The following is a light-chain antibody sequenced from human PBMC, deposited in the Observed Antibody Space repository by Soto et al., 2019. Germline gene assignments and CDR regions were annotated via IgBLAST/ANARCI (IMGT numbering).Light chain of an antibody. J-gene: IGKJ3*01. CDR1: QSIRSY. CDR3: QQSYSTPPFN. CDR2: EAS. Sequence: DIQMTQSPSPLSASVGDRVYITCRTSQSIRSYLNWYQAKPGKAPKLLIYEASSLESGVPSRFSGSGSGTEFTLTISSLQPEDSATYCCQQSYSTPPFNFGPGNRVDI. V-gene: IGKV1-39*01.